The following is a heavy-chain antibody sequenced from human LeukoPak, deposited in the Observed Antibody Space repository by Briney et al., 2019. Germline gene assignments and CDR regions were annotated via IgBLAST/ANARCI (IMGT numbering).Heavy chain of an antibody. J-gene: IGHJ4*02. D-gene: IGHD4-17*01. V-gene: IGHV1-2*02. CDR2: IRPDSGGT. CDR1: GYTFTGYY. Sequence: ASVKVSCTASGYTFTGYYMHWVRQAPGQGLEWMGWIRPDSGGTKYAQKFQGRVTMTRDTSVSTAYMDLSSLRSDDTAVYYCGRRWGEYEPFDYWGRGTLVTVSS. CDR3: GRRWGEYEPFDY.